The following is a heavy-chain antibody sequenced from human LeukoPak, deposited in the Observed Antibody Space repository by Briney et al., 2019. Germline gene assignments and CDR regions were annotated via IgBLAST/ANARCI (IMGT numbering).Heavy chain of an antibody. V-gene: IGHV1-69*05. J-gene: IGHJ3*02. CDR3: ARWNRSGYYDAFDI. CDR2: IIPIFGTA. Sequence: GASVKVSCKASGGPFSSYAISWVRQAPGQGLEWVGRIIPIFGTANYAQKFQGRVTITTDESTSTAYMELSSLRSEDTAVYYCARWNRSGYYDAFDIWGQGTMVTVSS. D-gene: IGHD3-22*01. CDR1: GGPFSSYA.